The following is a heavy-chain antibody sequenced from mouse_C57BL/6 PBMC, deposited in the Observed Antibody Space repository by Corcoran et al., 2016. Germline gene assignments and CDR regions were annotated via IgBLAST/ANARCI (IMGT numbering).Heavy chain of an antibody. Sequence: QVQLQQSGAELVKPGASVKISCKASGYAFSSYWMNWVKQRPGKGLEWIGQIYPGDGDTNYNGKFKGKATLTADKSSSTAYMQLSSLTSEDSAVYFCARGRGNYYALDYWGQGTSVTVSS. CDR2: IYPGDGDT. V-gene: IGHV1-80*01. J-gene: IGHJ4*01. CDR1: GYAFSSYW. CDR3: ARGRGNYYALDY.